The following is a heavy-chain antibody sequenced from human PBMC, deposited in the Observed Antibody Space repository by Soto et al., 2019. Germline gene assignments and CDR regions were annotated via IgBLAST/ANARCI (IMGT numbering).Heavy chain of an antibody. CDR1: GYTFTSYG. V-gene: IGHV1-18*04. J-gene: IGHJ4*02. D-gene: IGHD3-3*01. CDR2: LSAYNGNT. CDR3: ARDWSDCDFWEVSPPHN. Sequence: ASVKVSCKASGYTFTSYGISWVRQAPGQGLEWMGWLSAYNGNTNYAQKLQGRVTMTTDTSTSTAYMELRSLRSDDTAVYYCARDWSDCDFWEVSPPHNWGQGTLVTVSS.